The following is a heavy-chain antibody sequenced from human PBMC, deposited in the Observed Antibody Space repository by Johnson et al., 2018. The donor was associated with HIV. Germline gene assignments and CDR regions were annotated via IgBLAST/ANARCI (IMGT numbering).Heavy chain of an antibody. CDR1: GFTVSSTY. CDR2: IFSGGST. J-gene: IGHJ3*02. CDR3: ARDQSSSWPGDAFDI. Sequence: EVQLVESGGGLIQPGGSLRLSCAASGFTVSSTYMSWVRQAPGKGLEWVSIIFSGGSTYYADSVMGRFTVSRDNSKNALYLQMHSLTAEDTALYYCARDQSSSWPGDAFDIWGQGTLVTVSS. D-gene: IGHD6-13*01. V-gene: IGHV3-66*01.